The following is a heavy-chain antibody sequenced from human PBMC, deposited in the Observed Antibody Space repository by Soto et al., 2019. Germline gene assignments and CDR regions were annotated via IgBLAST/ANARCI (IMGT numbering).Heavy chain of an antibody. J-gene: IGHJ6*02. V-gene: IGHV4-4*07. D-gene: IGHD6-13*01. CDR1: GGSIVSYY. CDR3: ARGGYETSYYYYGMDV. Sequence: PSETLSLTCTVSGGSIVSYYWIWIRQPAGKGLEWIGRIYTSGRTNYNPPLKSRVTMSVDTSKNQFSLKLSSVTGADTAVYYCARGGYETSYYYYGMDVWGPGTTVTVSS. CDR2: IYTSGRT.